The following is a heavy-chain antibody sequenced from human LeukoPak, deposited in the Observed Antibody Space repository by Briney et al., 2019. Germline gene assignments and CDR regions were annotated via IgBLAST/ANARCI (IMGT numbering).Heavy chain of an antibody. CDR2: ISWYSGNI. Sequence: GGSLRLSCVASGFTFYDHAMHWVRQAPGKGLEWVSSISWYSGNIRYADSLKGRFSISRDNAKNTLYLEMNSLRTDDTALYFCARDVWRRAFYYAMDVWGLGTTVAVSS. D-gene: IGHD2-21*01. J-gene: IGHJ6*02. CDR1: GFTFYDHA. V-gene: IGHV3-9*01. CDR3: ARDVWRRAFYYAMDV.